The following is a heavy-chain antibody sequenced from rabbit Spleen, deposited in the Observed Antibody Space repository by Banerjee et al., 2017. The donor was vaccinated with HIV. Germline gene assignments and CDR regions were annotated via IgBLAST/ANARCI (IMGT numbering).Heavy chain of an antibody. V-gene: IGHV1S40*01. CDR2: IYTGSNSNT. CDR3: ARDLVAVIGWNFNL. Sequence: QSLEESGGDLVKPGASLTLTCTASGFSFSSNYYGCWVRQAPGKGLEWIGCIYTGSNSNTYYAPWAKGRVTISKTSSTTVTLQMTSLTAADTATYFCARDLVAVIGWNFNLWGPGTLVTVS. CDR1: GFSFSSNYY. D-gene: IGHD1-1*01. J-gene: IGHJ4*01.